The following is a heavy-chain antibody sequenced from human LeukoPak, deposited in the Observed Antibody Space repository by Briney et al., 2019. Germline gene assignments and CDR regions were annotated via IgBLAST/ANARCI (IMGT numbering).Heavy chain of an antibody. CDR2: ISGSGGNT. V-gene: IGHV3-23*01. Sequence: PGGSLRLSCVASGFTFSTYPMNWVRQAPGKGLEWVSTISGSGGNTYYADSVKGRFTISRDNSKNTLYLQMNSLRAEDTAIYYCAKERPQTTSFDYWGQGTLVTVSS. D-gene: IGHD2/OR15-2a*01. CDR3: AKERPQTTSFDY. J-gene: IGHJ4*02. CDR1: GFTFSTYP.